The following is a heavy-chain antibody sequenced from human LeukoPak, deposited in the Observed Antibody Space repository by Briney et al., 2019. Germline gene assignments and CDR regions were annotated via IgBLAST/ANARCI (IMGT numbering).Heavy chain of an antibody. CDR2: ISYDGSNK. Sequence: GGSLRLSCAASGFTFSSYAMHWVRQAPGKGLEWVAVISYDGSNKYYADSVKGRFTISRDNSKNTLYLQMNSLRAEDTAVYYCAREGTLLGIPPPAYYYYYYGMDVWGQGTTVTVSS. CDR3: AREGTLLGIPPPAYYYYYYGMDV. J-gene: IGHJ6*02. V-gene: IGHV3-30-3*01. D-gene: IGHD1-14*01. CDR1: GFTFSSYA.